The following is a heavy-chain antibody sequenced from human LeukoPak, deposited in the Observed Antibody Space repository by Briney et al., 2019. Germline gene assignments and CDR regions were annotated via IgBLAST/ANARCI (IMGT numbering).Heavy chain of an antibody. D-gene: IGHD3-16*01. V-gene: IGHV1-18*01. J-gene: IGHJ4*02. CDR2: ISDHNGNP. Sequence: VASVKVSCKASGYIFSNYGIGWARQAPGQGLEWMGWISDHNGNPNYAQKFEGRVTMTTDTSTSTAYMELTSLTSDDTAVYYCARDSVLGAPYTDHWGQGTLVTVSS. CDR1: GYIFSNYG. CDR3: ARDSVLGAPYTDH.